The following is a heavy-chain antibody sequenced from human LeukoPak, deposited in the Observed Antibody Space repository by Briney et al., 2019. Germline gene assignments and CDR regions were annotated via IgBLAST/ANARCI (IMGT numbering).Heavy chain of an antibody. CDR2: ISGSGGST. CDR3: AKAPKRGIAVAGTLGY. Sequence: PGGSLRLSCAASGFTFSSYAMSWVRQAPGKGLEWVSAISGSGGSTYYADSVKGRFTISRDNSKNTLYLQMSSLRAEDTAVYYCAKAPKRGIAVAGTLGYWGQGTLVTVSS. D-gene: IGHD6-19*01. J-gene: IGHJ4*02. V-gene: IGHV3-23*01. CDR1: GFTFSSYA.